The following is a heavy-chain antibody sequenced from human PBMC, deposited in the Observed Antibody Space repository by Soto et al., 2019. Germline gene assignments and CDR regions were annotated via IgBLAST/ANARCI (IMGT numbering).Heavy chain of an antibody. J-gene: IGHJ4*02. Sequence: GESLKISCQGSGYSFTSYWIGWVRQMPGKGLEWMGIIYPGDSDTRYSPSFQGQVTISADKSISTAYLQWSSLKASDTAMYYCARLALTTVTPVDYFDYWGQGTLVTVSS. V-gene: IGHV5-51*01. D-gene: IGHD4-17*01. CDR2: IYPGDSDT. CDR3: ARLALTTVTPVDYFDY. CDR1: GYSFTSYW.